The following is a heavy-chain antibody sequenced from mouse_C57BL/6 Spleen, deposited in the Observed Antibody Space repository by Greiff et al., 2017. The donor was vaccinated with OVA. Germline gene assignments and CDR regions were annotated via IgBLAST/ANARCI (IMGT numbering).Heavy chain of an antibody. J-gene: IGHJ4*01. Sequence: VKVVESGPGLVAPSQSLSITCTVSGFSLTSYGVHWVRQPPGKGLEWLVVIWRDGSTTYNSAIKSRLSITKDHSKSQIFLKMISLQTVDTAMYYFAIHRKYPYYAIDYWGQGTSVTVSS. CDR3: AIHRKYPYYAIDY. V-gene: IGHV2-6-1*01. CDR2: IWRDGST. CDR1: GFSLTSYG. D-gene: IGHD5-1-1*01.